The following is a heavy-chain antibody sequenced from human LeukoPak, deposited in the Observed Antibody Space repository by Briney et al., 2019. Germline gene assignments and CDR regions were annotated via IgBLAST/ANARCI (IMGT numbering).Heavy chain of an antibody. D-gene: IGHD1-26*01. J-gene: IGHJ4*02. Sequence: GGSLRLSCVASGFTFTSYAMRWVRQAPGKGLEWVSVITTSGSTTFCADSVKGRFTISRDNSKNTLYLQMNSLRAEDTAVYYCAKLWSGSYPRFFDYWGQGTLVTVSS. CDR1: GFTFTSYA. CDR3: AKLWSGSYPRFFDY. CDR2: ITTSGSTT. V-gene: IGHV3-23*01.